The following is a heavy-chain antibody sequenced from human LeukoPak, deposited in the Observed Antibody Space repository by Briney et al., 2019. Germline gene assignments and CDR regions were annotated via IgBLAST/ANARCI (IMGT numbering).Heavy chain of an antibody. D-gene: IGHD4-17*01. CDR3: AATLTVTTGTTYYGMDV. CDR2: VVVGTGHT. Sequence: SVKVSCKASGFTFTTSAVQWVRQARGQRLEWIGWVVVGTGHTNYAQKFQERVTITRDMSTSTAYMEVSRLRSEDTAVYYCAATLTVTTGTTYYGMDVWGQGTTVTVSS. J-gene: IGHJ6*02. CDR1: GFTFTTSA. V-gene: IGHV1-58*01.